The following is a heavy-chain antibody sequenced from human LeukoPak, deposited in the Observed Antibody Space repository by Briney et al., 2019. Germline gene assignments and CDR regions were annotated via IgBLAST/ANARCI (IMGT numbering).Heavy chain of an antibody. J-gene: IGHJ6*02. CDR2: ISPYNGNT. Sequence: ASVKVSCKASGYTFTSYGISWVRQAPGQGLEWMGWISPYNGNTNYAQKLQGRVTMTTDTSTSTAYMELRSLRSDVTAVYYCARAYGQPPPPYYDILTGYYGYYYYGMDVWGQGTTVTVSS. CDR3: ARAYGQPPPPYYDILTGYYGYYYYGMDV. V-gene: IGHV1-18*04. CDR1: GYTFTSYG. D-gene: IGHD3-9*01.